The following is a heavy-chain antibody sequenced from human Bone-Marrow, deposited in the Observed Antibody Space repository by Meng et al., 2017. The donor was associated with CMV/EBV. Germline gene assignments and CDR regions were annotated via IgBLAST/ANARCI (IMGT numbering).Heavy chain of an antibody. CDR1: GFTFRTHA. CDR2: MSGRGDST. D-gene: IGHD2-2*01. J-gene: IGHJ6*02. V-gene: IGHV3-23*01. CDR3: ASGPARHPPHYYPMYV. Sequence: GESLKTSCASSGFTFRTHAMTWVRHAPGKGLEWVSTMSGRGDSTYPADSVKRRFTISRDNSKNTLYLQMTSLRAEDTAVYYCASGPARHPPHYYPMYVWGQGTTVTVSS.